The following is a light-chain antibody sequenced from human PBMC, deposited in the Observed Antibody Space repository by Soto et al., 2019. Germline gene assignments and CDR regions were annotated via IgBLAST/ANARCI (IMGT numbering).Light chain of an antibody. Sequence: DVVMTQSPLSLPVTLGQPASISCRSSQSVVYSDGTAYLTWFHQRPGQSPRRLIYRVSIRESGVPGRFSGSGSGTDFTLNISRVEAEDLGNYYFMQGTHWPPTLGRGTKVEI. CDR2: RVS. CDR1: QSVVYSDGTAY. CDR3: MQGTHWPPT. V-gene: IGKV2-30*01. J-gene: IGKJ1*01.